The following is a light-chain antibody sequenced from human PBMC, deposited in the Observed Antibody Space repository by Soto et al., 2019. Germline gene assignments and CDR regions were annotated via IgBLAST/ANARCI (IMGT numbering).Light chain of an antibody. CDR2: SNN. V-gene: IGLV1-47*02. Sequence: QSALTQLPSASGTPGQRVFISCSGSSSNIGGTNYAYWYQQLPGAAPKLLMHSNNLRPSGVPERISGSKSGTSASLAISGLRSEDEAVYYCASWDDRLGAVIFGGGTKVTVL. J-gene: IGLJ2*01. CDR1: SSNIGGTNY. CDR3: ASWDDRLGAVI.